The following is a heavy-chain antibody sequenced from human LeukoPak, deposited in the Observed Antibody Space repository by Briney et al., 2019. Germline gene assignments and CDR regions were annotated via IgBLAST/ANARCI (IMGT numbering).Heavy chain of an antibody. CDR2: IYYSGST. J-gene: IGHJ3*02. V-gene: IGHV4-59*01. D-gene: IGHD3-10*01. CDR3: ARDDNRGHDAFDI. Sequence: SETLSLTCTVSGGSISSYYWSWIRQPPGKGLEWIGYIYYSGSTNYNPSLKSRVTMSVDTSKNQFSLKLSSVTAADTAVYYCARDDNRGHDAFDIWGQGTMVTVSS. CDR1: GGSISSYY.